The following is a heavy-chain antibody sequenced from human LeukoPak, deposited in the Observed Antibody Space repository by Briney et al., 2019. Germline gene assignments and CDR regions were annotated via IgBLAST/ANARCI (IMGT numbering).Heavy chain of an antibody. CDR1: GYTFTSYD. CDR2: MNPNSGNT. Sequence: ASVKVSCKASGYTFTSYDINWVRQGTGQGLEWMGWMNPNSGNTGYAQKFQGRVTITKNTSISTAYMELSSLRSEDTAVYYCARVIPWDGYNPYYFDYWGQGTLVTVSS. CDR3: ARVIPWDGYNPYYFDY. J-gene: IGHJ4*02. V-gene: IGHV1-8*03. D-gene: IGHD5-24*01.